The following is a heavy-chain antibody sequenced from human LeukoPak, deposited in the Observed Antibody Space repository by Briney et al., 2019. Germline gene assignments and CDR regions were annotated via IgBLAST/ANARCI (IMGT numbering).Heavy chain of an antibody. CDR1: GFTFRDYY. D-gene: IGHD3-3*01. CDR2: ISSSGSTI. Sequence: PGGSLRLSCAASGFTFRDYYMSWIRQAPGKGLGWVSYISSSGSTIYYADSVKGRFTISRDNAKNSLYLQMNSLRAEDTAVYYCARDLYYDFWSGIFDYWGQGTLVTVSS. CDR3: ARDLYYDFWSGIFDY. V-gene: IGHV3-11*04. J-gene: IGHJ4*02.